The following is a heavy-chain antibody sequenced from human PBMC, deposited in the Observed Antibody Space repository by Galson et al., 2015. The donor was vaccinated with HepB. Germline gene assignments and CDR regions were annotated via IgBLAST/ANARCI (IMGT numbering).Heavy chain of an antibody. D-gene: IGHD7-27*01. Sequence: SLRLSCAASGFTVSSNYMSWVRQAPGKGLEWVSVIYSGISTYYADSVKGRFTISRDNSKNTLYLQMNSPRAEDTAVYYCARASYWGPGYYYYYMDVWGKGTTVTVSS. J-gene: IGHJ6*03. CDR2: IYSGIST. V-gene: IGHV3-66*01. CDR3: ARASYWGPGYYYYYMDV. CDR1: GFTVSSNY.